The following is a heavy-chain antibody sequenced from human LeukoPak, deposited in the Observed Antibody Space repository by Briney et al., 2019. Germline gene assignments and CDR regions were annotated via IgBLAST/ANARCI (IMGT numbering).Heavy chain of an antibody. CDR2: INPNSGGT. CDR1: GYTFTGYY. V-gene: IGHV1-2*04. D-gene: IGHD1/OR15-1a*01. CDR3: ARNMPRGYCMDV. Sequence: ASVKVSCKASGYTFTGYYMHWVRQAPGQGLEWMGWINPNSGGTNYAQKFQGWVTMTRDTSISTAYMELSRLRSDDTAVYYCARNMPRGYCMDVWGQGTTVTVSS. J-gene: IGHJ6*02.